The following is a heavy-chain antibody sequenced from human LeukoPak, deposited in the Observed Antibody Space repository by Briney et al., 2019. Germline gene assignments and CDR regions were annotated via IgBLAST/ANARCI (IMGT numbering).Heavy chain of an antibody. Sequence: SETLSLTCTVSGGSISSGRYYWSWIRQPAGKGLEWIGRIYTSGSTNYNPSLKSRVTISVDTSKNQFSLKLSSVTAADTAVYYCARASGYEAEYYFDYWGQGTLVIVSS. V-gene: IGHV4-61*02. CDR2: IYTSGST. CDR1: GGSISSGRYY. J-gene: IGHJ4*02. CDR3: ARASGYEAEYYFDY. D-gene: IGHD5-12*01.